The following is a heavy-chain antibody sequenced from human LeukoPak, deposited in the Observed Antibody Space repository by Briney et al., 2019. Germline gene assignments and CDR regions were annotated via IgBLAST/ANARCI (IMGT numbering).Heavy chain of an antibody. CDR1: GFTFSSYE. CDR3: ARDSPMVRGVNDY. Sequence: PAGGSLRLSCAASGFTFSSYEMNWVRQAPGKGLEWVSYISSSGSTIYYADSVKGRFTISRDNAKNSLYLQMNSLRAEDTAVYYCARDSPMVRGVNDYWGQGTLVTVSS. J-gene: IGHJ4*02. CDR2: ISSSGSTI. D-gene: IGHD3-10*01. V-gene: IGHV3-48*03.